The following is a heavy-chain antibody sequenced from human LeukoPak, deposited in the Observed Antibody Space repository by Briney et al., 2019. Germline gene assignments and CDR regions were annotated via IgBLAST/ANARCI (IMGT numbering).Heavy chain of an antibody. Sequence: GASVKVSCKXSGYTLTELPMHWVRQAPGKGLERMGGFDPEDGETIYAQKFQGRVTMTEDTSTDTAYMELSSLRSEDTAVYYCATGLSGYYYQSGHFDYWGQGTLVTVSS. CDR2: FDPEDGET. CDR3: ATGLSGYYYQSGHFDY. D-gene: IGHD3-22*01. J-gene: IGHJ4*02. V-gene: IGHV1-24*01. CDR1: GYTLTELP.